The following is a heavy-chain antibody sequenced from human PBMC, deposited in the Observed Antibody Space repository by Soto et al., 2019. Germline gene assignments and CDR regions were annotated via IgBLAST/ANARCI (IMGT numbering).Heavy chain of an antibody. D-gene: IGHD3-10*01. CDR1: GYTFTNYY. CDR3: VREFSGGYFDY. Sequence: QVQLVQSGAEVKKSGASVRVSCKASGYTFTNYYMHWVRQAPGQGLEWVGIINCGGGGTNYAQKFQGRVIMTRDTSTNTVYMDLSSLRSEDTAVYYCVREFSGGYFDYWGQGILVTVST. CDR2: INCGGGGT. J-gene: IGHJ4*02. V-gene: IGHV1-46*01.